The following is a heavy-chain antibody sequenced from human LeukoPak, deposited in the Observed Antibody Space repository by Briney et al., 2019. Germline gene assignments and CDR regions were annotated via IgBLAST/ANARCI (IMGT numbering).Heavy chain of an antibody. CDR2: IHNSGST. CDR1: GYSITSGYY. J-gene: IGHJ4*02. Sequence: SETLSLTCTVSGYSITSGYYWGWIRQPPGKALEWIGSIHNSGSTSYNPSLQSRVTISRDMSKNQFSLKLSSVTAADTAVYYCASTPHGTVDYWGQGTLVTVSS. V-gene: IGHV4-38-2*02. CDR3: ASTPHGTVDY.